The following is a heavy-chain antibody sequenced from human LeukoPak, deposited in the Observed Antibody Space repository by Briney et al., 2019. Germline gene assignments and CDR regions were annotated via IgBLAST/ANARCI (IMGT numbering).Heavy chain of an antibody. Sequence: GASVKVSCKASGYTFTGYYMHWVRQAPGQGLEWMGWINPNSGGTNYAQKFQGRVTMTRDTSISTVYMELSGLRSDDTAVYYCARGVYCSRTSCYIDYWGQGTLVTVPS. CDR2: INPNSGGT. D-gene: IGHD2-2*02. CDR3: ARGVYCSRTSCYIDY. CDR1: GYTFTGYY. V-gene: IGHV1-2*02. J-gene: IGHJ4*02.